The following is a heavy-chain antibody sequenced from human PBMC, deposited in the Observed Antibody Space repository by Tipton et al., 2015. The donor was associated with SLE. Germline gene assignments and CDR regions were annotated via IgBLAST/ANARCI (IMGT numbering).Heavy chain of an antibody. D-gene: IGHD6-19*01. CDR1: RGSISSGDYY. Sequence: TLSLTCTVSRGSISSGDYYWSWIRQPPGKGLEWIGEINHSGSTNYNPSLKSRVTISVDTSKNQFSLKLSSVTAADTAVYYCARAQKGIAVAGLDYWGQGTLVTVSS. J-gene: IGHJ4*02. CDR2: INHSGST. CDR3: ARAQKGIAVAGLDY. V-gene: IGHV4-30-4*01.